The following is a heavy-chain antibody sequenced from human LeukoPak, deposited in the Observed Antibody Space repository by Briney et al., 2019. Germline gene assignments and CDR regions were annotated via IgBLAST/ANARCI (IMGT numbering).Heavy chain of an antibody. Sequence: GASVKVSCKASGYTFTSYYMHWVRQAPGQGLEWMGRIIPILGIANYAQKFQGRVTITADKSTSTAYMELSSLRSEDTAVYYCARGREWAFFDYWGQGTLVTVSS. CDR1: GYTFTSYY. CDR2: IIPILGIA. V-gene: IGHV1-69*02. J-gene: IGHJ4*02. CDR3: ARGREWAFFDY. D-gene: IGHD3-10*01.